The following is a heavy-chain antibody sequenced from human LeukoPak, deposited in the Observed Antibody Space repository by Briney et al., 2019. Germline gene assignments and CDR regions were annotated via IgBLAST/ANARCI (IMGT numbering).Heavy chain of an antibody. CDR1: GFTFSSYS. CDR3: AKGDRKQQPFYFDY. Sequence: AGSLRLSCAASGFTFSSYSMSWVRQAPGKGLEWVSPISGSGGGTFYADSVKGRFTISRDNSKNTLFLQMNSLRAEDTAVYYCAKGDRKQQPFYFDYWGQGTLVTVSS. V-gene: IGHV3-23*01. CDR2: ISGSGGGT. D-gene: IGHD6-13*01. J-gene: IGHJ4*02.